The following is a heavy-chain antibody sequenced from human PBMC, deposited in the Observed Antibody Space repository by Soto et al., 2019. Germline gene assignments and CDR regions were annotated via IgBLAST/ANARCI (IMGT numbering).Heavy chain of an antibody. CDR3: ARDRVAAAGNIWFDP. D-gene: IGHD6-13*01. Sequence: QVQLQESGPGLVKPSQTLSLTCTVSGGSISSGGYYWSWIRQHPGKGLEWIGYIYYSGSTYYNPSLKSRVTISVYTSKNQFSLKLSSVTAADTAVYYCARDRVAAAGNIWFDPGGQGTLVTVSS. CDR2: IYYSGST. J-gene: IGHJ5*02. V-gene: IGHV4-31*03. CDR1: GGSISSGGYY.